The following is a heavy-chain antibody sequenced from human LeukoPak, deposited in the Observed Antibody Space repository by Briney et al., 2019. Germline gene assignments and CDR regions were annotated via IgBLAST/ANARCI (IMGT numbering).Heavy chain of an antibody. CDR3: ARGDYYDSSGYPPERAGAFDI. D-gene: IGHD3-22*01. V-gene: IGHV1-8*03. Sequence: ASVKVSCKASGYTFTSYDINWVRQATGQGLEWMGWMNPNSGNTGYAQKFQGRVTITRNTSISTACMELSSLRSEDTAVYYCARGDYYDSSGYPPERAGAFDIWGQGTMVTVSS. CDR2: MNPNSGNT. CDR1: GYTFTSYD. J-gene: IGHJ3*02.